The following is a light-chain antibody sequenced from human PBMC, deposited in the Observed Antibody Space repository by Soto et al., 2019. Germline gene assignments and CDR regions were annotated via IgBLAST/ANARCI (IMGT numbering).Light chain of an antibody. Sequence: EVVLTQSPATLSLSPGERATLSCRASQSVSSQLAWYQQKFGQPPRLLIYDASNRATGIPARFSGGGSGTDFSLTSSSLEPEDFAVYYCQQRRDWPEFTFGPGTKVEIK. CDR1: QSVSSQ. J-gene: IGKJ3*01. CDR3: QQRRDWPEFT. CDR2: DAS. V-gene: IGKV3-11*01.